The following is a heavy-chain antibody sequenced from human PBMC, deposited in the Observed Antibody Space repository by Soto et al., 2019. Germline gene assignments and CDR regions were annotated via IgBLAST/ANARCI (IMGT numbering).Heavy chain of an antibody. J-gene: IGHJ4*02. Sequence: GGSLRLSCAASGFTFSNAWMNWVRQAPGKGLEWVGRIKSKTDGGTTDYAAPVKGRFTISRDDSKNTLYLQMNSLKTEDTAVYYCTTDLAPLSYFDWLLHGGELGYFDYWGQGTLVTVSS. CDR1: GFTFSNAW. D-gene: IGHD3-9*01. V-gene: IGHV3-15*07. CDR3: TTDLAPLSYFDWLLHGGELGYFDY. CDR2: IKSKTDGGTT.